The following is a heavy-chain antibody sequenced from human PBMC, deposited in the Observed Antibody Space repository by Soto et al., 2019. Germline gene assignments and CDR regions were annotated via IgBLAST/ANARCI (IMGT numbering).Heavy chain of an antibody. CDR3: ATHYAPPGAFDI. CDR2: FDPEDGET. D-gene: IGHD2-2*01. V-gene: IGHV1-24*01. Sequence: SVQVSCKVSGYTLTELSMHWVRQAPGKGLEWMGGFDPEDGETIYAQKFQGRVTMTEDTSTDTAYMELSSLRSEDTAVYYCATHYAPPGAFDIWGQGTMVTVSS. J-gene: IGHJ3*02. CDR1: GYTLTELS.